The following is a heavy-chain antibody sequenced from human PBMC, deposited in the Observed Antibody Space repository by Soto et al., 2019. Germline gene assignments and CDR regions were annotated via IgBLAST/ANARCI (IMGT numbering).Heavy chain of an antibody. CDR2: INGDGSST. Sequence: EVQLVESGGGLVQPGGSLRLSCAASGFTFSIYWLHWVRQAPGKGREWVSRINGDGSSTCNADAVKGRFTISRDNAKNTLYVERNRLRAEDTALYYCARETMWCPDYWGQGTLVAVSS. V-gene: IGHV3-74*01. D-gene: IGHD2-21*01. CDR3: ARETMWCPDY. CDR1: GFTFSIYW. J-gene: IGHJ4*02.